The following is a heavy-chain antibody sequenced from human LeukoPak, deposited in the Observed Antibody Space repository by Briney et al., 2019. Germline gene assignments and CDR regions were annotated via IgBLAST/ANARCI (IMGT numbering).Heavy chain of an antibody. Sequence: SVKVSCKASGGTFSSYAISWVRQAPGQGLEWMGGIIHIFGTANYAQKFQGRVTITADESTSTAYMELSSLRSEDTAVYYCAREGDKKYQLLQFDYWGQGTLVTVSS. CDR3: AREGDKKYQLLQFDY. CDR2: IIHIFGTA. J-gene: IGHJ4*02. D-gene: IGHD2-2*01. V-gene: IGHV1-69*13. CDR1: GGTFSSYA.